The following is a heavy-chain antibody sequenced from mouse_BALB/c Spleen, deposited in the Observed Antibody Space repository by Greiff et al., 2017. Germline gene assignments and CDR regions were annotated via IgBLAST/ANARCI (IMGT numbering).Heavy chain of an antibody. V-gene: IGHV1-4*02. Sequence: VKLQESAAELARPGASVKMSCKASGYTFTSYTMHWVKQRPGQGLEWIGYINPSSGYTEYNQKFKDKTTLTADKSSSTAYMQLSSLTSEDSAVYYCARADYYGSSYWYFDVWGAGTTVTVSS. CDR2: INPSSGYT. CDR1: GYTFTSYT. CDR3: ARADYYGSSYWYFDV. J-gene: IGHJ1*01. D-gene: IGHD1-1*01.